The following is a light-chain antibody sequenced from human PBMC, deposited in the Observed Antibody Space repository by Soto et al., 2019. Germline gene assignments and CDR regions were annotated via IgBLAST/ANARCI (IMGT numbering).Light chain of an antibody. CDR2: DVS. CDR3: SSYTSSSTPFV. CDR1: SSDVGGYNY. Sequence: QSVLTQPASVSGSPGQSITISCTGTSSDVGGYNYVSWYQQHPGKAPKLMIYDVSNRPLGVSNRFSGSKSGNTASLTISGLQAEDEADYYCSSYTSSSTPFVFGTGTKLTVL. J-gene: IGLJ1*01. V-gene: IGLV2-14*01.